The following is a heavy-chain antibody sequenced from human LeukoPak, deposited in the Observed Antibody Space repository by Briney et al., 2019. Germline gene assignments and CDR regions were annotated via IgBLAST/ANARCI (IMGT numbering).Heavy chain of an antibody. J-gene: IGHJ4*02. CDR1: GFTFSSYG. CDR3: ATDRGAYDSGTSFYDY. Sequence: PGRSLRLSCAASGFTFSSYGMHWVRQAPGQGLEWVALIWYDGSKKYYADSVKGRFTISRDDPKNTLYLQMNSLRVEDTAVYYCATDRGAYDSGTSFYDYWGQGSLVTVSA. V-gene: IGHV3-33*01. D-gene: IGHD3-10*01. CDR2: IWYDGSKK.